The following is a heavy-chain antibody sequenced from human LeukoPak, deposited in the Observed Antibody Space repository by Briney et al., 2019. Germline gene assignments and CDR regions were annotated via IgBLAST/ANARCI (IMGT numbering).Heavy chain of an antibody. CDR3: VRDRPAYCGGDCYSLGLDY. D-gene: IGHD2-21*02. V-gene: IGHV3-7*03. J-gene: IGHJ4*02. Sequence: PGGSLRLSCAASGFTFSSYGMHWVRQAPGKGLEWVANIKQYGSEKHYVDSVKGRFTISRDNAKNSLYLQMNSLRAEDTAVYYCVRDRPAYCGGDCYSLGLDYWGQGTLVTVSS. CDR2: IKQYGSEK. CDR1: GFTFSSYG.